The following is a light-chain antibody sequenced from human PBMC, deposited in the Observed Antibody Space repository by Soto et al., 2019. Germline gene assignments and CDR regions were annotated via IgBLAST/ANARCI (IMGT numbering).Light chain of an antibody. Sequence: DIVMTQSPATLSVSPGERATLSCRASQSVSSNLAWYQQKPGQAPRLLIYVASTWATGIPARFSGSGSGTEFTLTISSLQSEDFAVYYCQQYNNWPSWTFGQGTKVEIK. CDR1: QSVSSN. CDR2: VAS. V-gene: IGKV3-15*01. J-gene: IGKJ1*01. CDR3: QQYNNWPSWT.